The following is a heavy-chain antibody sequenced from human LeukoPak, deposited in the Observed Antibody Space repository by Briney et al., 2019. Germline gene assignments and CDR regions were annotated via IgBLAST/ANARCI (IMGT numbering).Heavy chain of an antibody. Sequence: VLPGRSLRLSCAGSGFTFGGYGMHWFRQTPGKGLEWVAVIAYDGSRAFYADSVKGRFTISRDNSKNTMSVQMDDLRAEDTAVYYCTRYNNDHFDYWGQGTLVTVSS. D-gene: IGHD1-14*01. CDR2: IAYDGSRA. CDR3: TRYNNDHFDY. V-gene: IGHV3-33*01. CDR1: GFTFGGYG. J-gene: IGHJ4*02.